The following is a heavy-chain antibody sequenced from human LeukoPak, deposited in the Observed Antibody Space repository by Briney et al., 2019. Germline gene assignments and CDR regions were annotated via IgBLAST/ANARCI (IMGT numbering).Heavy chain of an antibody. CDR3: ARVQYGSGSYDK. J-gene: IGHJ3*02. Sequence: ASVKVSCKASGYTFTNYYIHWVRQAPGQGLEWMGWINPNSGGTNYAQKFQGRVTMTRVTSISTAYMELNSLRSDDTAVYYCARVQYGSGSYDKWGQGTTVTVSS. V-gene: IGHV1-2*02. CDR2: INPNSGGT. CDR1: GYTFTNYY. D-gene: IGHD3-10*01.